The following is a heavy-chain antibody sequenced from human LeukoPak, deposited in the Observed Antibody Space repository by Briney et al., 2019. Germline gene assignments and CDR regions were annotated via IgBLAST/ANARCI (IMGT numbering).Heavy chain of an antibody. J-gene: IGHJ4*02. V-gene: IGHV3-23*01. CDR1: GFTFSSYA. CDR2: ISGSGGST. Sequence: GGSLRLSCAASGFTFSSYAMSWVRQAPGKGLEWVSAISGSGGSTYYADSVKGRFTISRDNSKNALYLQMNSLRAEDTAVYYCFSGAMVRGLFDYWGQGTLVTVSS. CDR3: FSGAMVRGLFDY. D-gene: IGHD3-10*01.